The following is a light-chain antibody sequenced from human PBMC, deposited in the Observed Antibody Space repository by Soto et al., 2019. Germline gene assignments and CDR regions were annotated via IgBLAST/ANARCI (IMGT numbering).Light chain of an antibody. CDR1: QTIGTN. CDR2: GAS. V-gene: IGKV3-15*01. J-gene: IGKJ1*01. Sequence: IVLTQSPATLSLSPGEGATLSCRASQTIGTNLAWYQQNPGQPPRLLIYGASTRATGIPARFRGSGSGTEFTLTISGVQSEDFAVYHCQQYNNWPTFGQGTKVDIK. CDR3: QQYNNWPT.